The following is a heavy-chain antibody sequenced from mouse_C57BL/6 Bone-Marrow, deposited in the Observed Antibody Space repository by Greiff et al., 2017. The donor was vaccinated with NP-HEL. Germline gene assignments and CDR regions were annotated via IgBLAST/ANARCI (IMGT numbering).Heavy chain of an antibody. D-gene: IGHD1-1*01. CDR2: ILPSIGRT. J-gene: IGHJ1*03. Sequence: QVQLQQSGSELRSPGSSVKLSCKDFDSEVFPIAYMSWVRQKPGHGFEWIGGILPSIGRTSYGEKFEDKATLDADTLSNTAYLELNSLTSEDSAIYYCARDTTVVATDWYFDVWGTGTTVTVSS. CDR3: ARDTTVVATDWYFDV. V-gene: IGHV15-2*01. CDR1: DSEVFPIAY.